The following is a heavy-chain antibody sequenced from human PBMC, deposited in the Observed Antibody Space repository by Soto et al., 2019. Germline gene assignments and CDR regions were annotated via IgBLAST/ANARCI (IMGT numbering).Heavy chain of an antibody. V-gene: IGHV1-2*02. CDR2: INPKSGGP. CDR1: GYTFTDYY. D-gene: IGHD2-2*01. J-gene: IGHJ4*02. Sequence: ASVKVSCMASGYTFTDYYIHWVRQAPGQGLEWVGGINPKSGGPKYIQKFQGRVTVTRDTSTSTAYMELSRLTSDDTAVYYCASEDCRSTSCSKGFDYWGQGTLVTVS. CDR3: ASEDCRSTSCSKGFDY.